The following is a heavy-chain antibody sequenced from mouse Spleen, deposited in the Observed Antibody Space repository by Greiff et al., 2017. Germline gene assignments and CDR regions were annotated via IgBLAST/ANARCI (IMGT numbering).Heavy chain of an antibody. V-gene: IGHV14-4*01. Sequence: LVESGAELVRPGASVKLSCTASGFNIKDDYMHWVKQRPEQGLEWIGWIDPENGDTEYASKFQGKATITADTSSNTAYLQLSSLTSEDTAVYYCTTSYDYDAMDYWGQGTSVTVSS. CDR3: TTSYDYDAMDY. CDR1: GFNIKDDY. CDR2: IDPENGDT. J-gene: IGHJ4*01.